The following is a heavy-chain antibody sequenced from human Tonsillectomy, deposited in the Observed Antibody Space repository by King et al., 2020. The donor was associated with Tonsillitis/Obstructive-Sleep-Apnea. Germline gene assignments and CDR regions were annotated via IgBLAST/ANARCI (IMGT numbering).Heavy chain of an antibody. J-gene: IGHJ5*02. CDR3: ARFSHGGVILQPT. Sequence: VQLVESGAEVKKPGASVKVSCKASGYTFTGYYMHWVRKAPGQGPEWMGRINPNSGGAKCAQQFQGRVTMTRDTSISTGYMEMRSLTHDDTAVYYCARFSHGGVILQPTWGQGTLVTVSS. CDR1: GYTFTGYY. V-gene: IGHV1-2*06. CDR2: INPNSGGA. D-gene: IGHD3-3*01.